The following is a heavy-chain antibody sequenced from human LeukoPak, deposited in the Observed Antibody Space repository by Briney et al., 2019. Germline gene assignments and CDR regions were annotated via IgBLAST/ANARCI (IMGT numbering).Heavy chain of an antibody. Sequence: PGGSLRLSCTASGFTFSSYDMHWVRQGTGKGLEWVSAIGTAGDTYYGGSVKGRFTISRENAKNSLYLQMTSLRAGDTAVYYCARVAAAGKGFDHWGQGTLVTVSS. CDR3: ARVAAAGKGFDH. D-gene: IGHD6-13*01. CDR2: IGTAGDT. V-gene: IGHV3-13*01. CDR1: GFTFSSYD. J-gene: IGHJ4*02.